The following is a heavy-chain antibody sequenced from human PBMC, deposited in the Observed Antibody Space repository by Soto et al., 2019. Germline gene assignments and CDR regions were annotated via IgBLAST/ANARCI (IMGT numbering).Heavy chain of an antibody. CDR3: ARVDTAMVDFAY. CDR1: GFTFSSYW. Sequence: PGGSLRLSCAASGFTFSSYWMHWVRQAPGKGLVWVSRINSDGSSTSYADSVKGRFTISRDNAKNTLYLQMNSLRAEDTAVYYCARVDTAMVDFAYWGQGTLVTVSS. J-gene: IGHJ4*02. CDR2: INSDGSST. V-gene: IGHV3-74*01. D-gene: IGHD5-18*01.